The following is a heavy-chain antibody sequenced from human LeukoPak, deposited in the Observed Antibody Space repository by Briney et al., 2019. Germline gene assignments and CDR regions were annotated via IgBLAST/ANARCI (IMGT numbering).Heavy chain of an antibody. V-gene: IGHV4-34*01. Sequence: SETLSLTCAVHGGSFGGYYWSWIRQPPGKGLEWIGEINHSGSTNYNPSLKSRVTISVDTSKNQFSLKLSSVTAADTAVYYCARKVYCSSTSCYRAHFDYWGQGTLVTVSS. J-gene: IGHJ4*02. D-gene: IGHD2-2*02. CDR1: GGSFGGYY. CDR3: ARKVYCSSTSCYRAHFDY. CDR2: INHSGST.